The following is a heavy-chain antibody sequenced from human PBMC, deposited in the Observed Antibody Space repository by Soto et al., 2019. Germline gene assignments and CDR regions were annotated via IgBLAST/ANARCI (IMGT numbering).Heavy chain of an antibody. J-gene: IGHJ4*02. Sequence: SETLSLTCTVSGGSISSGGYYWSWIRQHPGKGLEWIGYIYYSGSTYYNPSLKSRVTISVDTSKNQFSLKLSSVTAADTAVYYCARDYDSSGNFDYWGQGTLVTVSS. CDR2: IYYSGST. CDR1: GGSISSGGYY. D-gene: IGHD3-22*01. CDR3: ARDYDSSGNFDY. V-gene: IGHV4-31*03.